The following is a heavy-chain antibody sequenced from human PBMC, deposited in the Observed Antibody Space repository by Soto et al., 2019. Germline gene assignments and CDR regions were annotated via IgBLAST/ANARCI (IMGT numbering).Heavy chain of an antibody. Sequence: QVQLVESGGGVVQPGSSLRLSCAASGFRLSDHGMHWVRQAPGKGLEWVAISYSEGRNKYYADSVKGRFTSSRDNSKNTLDLKMNRLRGEDTALYYCARGSWQHLGDLWGQGTLVTVSS. CDR3: ARGSWQHLGDL. CDR2: SYSEGRNK. D-gene: IGHD3-16*01. CDR1: GFRLSDHG. J-gene: IGHJ5*02. V-gene: IGHV3-33*01.